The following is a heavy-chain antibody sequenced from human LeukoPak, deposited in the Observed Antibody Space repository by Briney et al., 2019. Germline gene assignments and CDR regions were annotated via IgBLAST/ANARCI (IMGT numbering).Heavy chain of an antibody. V-gene: IGHV4-39*01. Sequence: SETLSLTCTVSGGSISSSSYYWGWIRQPPGKGREWIGSIYYSGSTYYNLSLKSRVTISVDTYKHQFSLKLTSVTAADTAGYYCARQSPLWFGELQYFDYWGQGTLVTVSS. J-gene: IGHJ4*02. D-gene: IGHD3-10*01. CDR2: IYYSGST. CDR3: ARQSPLWFGELQYFDY. CDR1: GGSISSSSYY.